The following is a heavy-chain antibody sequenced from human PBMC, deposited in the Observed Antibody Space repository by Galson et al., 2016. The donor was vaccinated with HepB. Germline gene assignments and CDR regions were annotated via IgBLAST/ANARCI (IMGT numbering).Heavy chain of an antibody. V-gene: IGHV4-59*01. J-gene: IGHJ3*01. CDR3: AKFNPVDGFDV. Sequence: ETLSLTCTVSGGSTISYYWGWVRQPPGKGLEWIGYVYSSGYTNYNPSLRSRVTVSVDTSNHQFSLRLTSVTAADTGVYYCAKFNPVDGFDVWGQGTMVTVSS. CDR1: GGSTISYY. CDR2: VYSSGYT.